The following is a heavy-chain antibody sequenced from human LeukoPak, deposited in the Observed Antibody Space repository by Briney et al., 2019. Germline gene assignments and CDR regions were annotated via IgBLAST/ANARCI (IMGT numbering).Heavy chain of an antibody. CDR3: ARKPLSYSDYEVDY. CDR1: GFTFNNYG. V-gene: IGHV3-33*01. D-gene: IGHD4-11*01. J-gene: IGHJ4*02. CDR2: IWYDGTNT. Sequence: GRSLRLSCAASGFTFNNYGMHWARQAPGKGLEWVAVIWYDGTNTYYADSVKGRFTISRDNSKNTLYLQMNSLRAEDTAVYYCARKPLSYSDYEVDYWGQGTLVTVSS.